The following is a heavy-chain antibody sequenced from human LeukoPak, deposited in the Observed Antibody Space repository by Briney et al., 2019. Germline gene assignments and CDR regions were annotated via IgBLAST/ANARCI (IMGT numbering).Heavy chain of an antibody. CDR3: ARDRCSSTSCYRWFDP. V-gene: IGHV1-2*06. Sequence: ASVMVSCKASGYTFTNYYIHWVRQAPGQGLEWMGRINPNTGATKYAQKFQGRVSMIRDRSINTAFMDLSRLRYDDTAVYYCARDRCSSTSCYRWFDPWGQGTLVTVSS. CDR2: INPNTGAT. D-gene: IGHD2-2*02. J-gene: IGHJ5*02. CDR1: GYTFTNYY.